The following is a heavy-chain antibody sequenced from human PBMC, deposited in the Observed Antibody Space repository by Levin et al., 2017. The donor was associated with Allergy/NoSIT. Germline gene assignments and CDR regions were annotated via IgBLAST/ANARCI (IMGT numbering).Heavy chain of an antibody. V-gene: IGHV3-23*01. CDR2: ISGSGGNT. D-gene: IGHD4-11*01. CDR1: GFTFSNYD. CDR3: AKSPDSHHVLYYGMDV. Sequence: RPGGSLRLSCVASGFTFSNYDMSWVRQAPGKGLEWVSAISGSGGNTYYADSVKGRFTISRDNSKNTLFLQMNSLRGEDTAVYYCAKSPDSHHVLYYGMDVWGQGTTVTVSS. J-gene: IGHJ6*02.